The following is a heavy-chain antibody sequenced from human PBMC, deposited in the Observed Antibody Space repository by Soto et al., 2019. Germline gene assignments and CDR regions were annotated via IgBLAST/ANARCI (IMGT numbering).Heavy chain of an antibody. D-gene: IGHD2-21*02. V-gene: IGHV3-30*03. CDR3: ARGDYYYYYGMDV. Sequence: GGSLRLSCAASGFTFSSYGMHWVRQAPGKGLEWVAVISYDGSNKYYADSVKGRFTISRDNSKNTLYLQMNSLRAEDTAVYYCARGDYYYYYGMDVWGQGTTVTVSS. CDR2: ISYDGSNK. CDR1: GFTFSSYG. J-gene: IGHJ6*02.